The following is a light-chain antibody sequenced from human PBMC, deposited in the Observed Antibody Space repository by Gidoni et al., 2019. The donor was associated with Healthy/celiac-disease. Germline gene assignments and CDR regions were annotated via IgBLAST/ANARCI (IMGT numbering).Light chain of an antibody. CDR1: QSVSSY. V-gene: IGKV3-11*01. CDR2: DAS. Sequence: EIVLTQSPATLSLSPGDRATLSCRASQSVSSYLAWYQQKPGQAPRLLIYDASNSATGIPARFSGSGSGTDFTLTINSLEPEDFAVYYCQQRSNWPLTFGGGTKVEIK. CDR3: QQRSNWPLT. J-gene: IGKJ4*01.